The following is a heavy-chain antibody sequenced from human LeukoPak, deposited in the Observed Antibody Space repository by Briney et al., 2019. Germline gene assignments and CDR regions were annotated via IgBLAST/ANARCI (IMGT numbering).Heavy chain of an antibody. Sequence: GGSLRLSCAASGFTLNRYSMNWVRQAPGKGLEWVSYISSSSSTIYYADSVKGRFTISRDNAKNSLYLQMNSLRAEDTAVYYCARDVISSGNWFDPWGQGTLVTVSS. V-gene: IGHV3-48*01. CDR3: ARDVISSGNWFDP. J-gene: IGHJ5*02. CDR1: GFTLNRYS. CDR2: ISSSSSTI. D-gene: IGHD3-16*02.